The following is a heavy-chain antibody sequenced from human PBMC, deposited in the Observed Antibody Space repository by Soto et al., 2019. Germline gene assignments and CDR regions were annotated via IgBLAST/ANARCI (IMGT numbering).Heavy chain of an antibody. CDR3: APHVSCSGGSCQYDAFAI. Sequence: EVQVLESGGGLVQPGGSLRLSCEGSEFTVSGHAMTWIRQAPGKGPEWVSTITADGGTYYADSVKGRFAMSRDTSENTVYLQRNSLGAEDTAGYCCAPHVSCSGGSCQYDAFAIRGQGTMVTVSS. CDR2: ITADGGT. CDR1: EFTVSGHA. V-gene: IGHV3-23*01. J-gene: IGHJ3*02. D-gene: IGHD2-15*01.